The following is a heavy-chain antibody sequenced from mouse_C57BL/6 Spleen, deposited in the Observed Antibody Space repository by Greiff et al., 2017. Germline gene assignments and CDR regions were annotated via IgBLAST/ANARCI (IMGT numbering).Heavy chain of an antibody. V-gene: IGHV1-50*01. CDR1: GYTFTSYW. CDR3: ASLGTRGY. Sequence: QVQLQQPGAELVKPGASVKLSCKASGYTFTSYWMQWVKQRPGQGLEWIGEIDPSDSYTNYNQKFKGKATLTVDTSSSTAYMQLSSLTSEDSAVYYCASLGTRGYWGQGTTLTVSS. CDR2: IDPSDSYT. D-gene: IGHD4-1*01. J-gene: IGHJ2*01.